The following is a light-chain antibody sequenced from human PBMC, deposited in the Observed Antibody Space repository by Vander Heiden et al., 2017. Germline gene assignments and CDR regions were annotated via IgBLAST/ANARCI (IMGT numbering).Light chain of an antibody. CDR1: SSHIGSNY. Sequence: QSVLTPPPSASGTPGQRVTISCSGSSSHIGSNYVYWYQQLTGTAPKLLIYRNNRRHSGVPDGFSGAKYGTSASMAISGLRAEEEADYYCAAWDDSLSAVVFGGGTKLTVL. J-gene: IGLJ2*01. CDR2: RNN. CDR3: AAWDDSLSAVV. V-gene: IGLV1-47*01.